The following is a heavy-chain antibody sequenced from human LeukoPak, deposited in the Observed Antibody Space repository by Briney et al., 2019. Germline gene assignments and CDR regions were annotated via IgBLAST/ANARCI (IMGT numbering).Heavy chain of an antibody. CDR1: GFTFSSYW. CDR3: ARKLAPVFDY. CDR2: INQDESEK. J-gene: IGHJ4*02. V-gene: IGHV3-7*03. D-gene: IGHD2-2*01. Sequence: PGGSLRLSCAASGFTFSSYWMSWVRQAPGKGLEWVANINQDESEKYYMDSVKGRFTISRDNAKKSLFLQMNSLRAEDTAVYYCARKLAPVFDYWGQGTLVTVSS.